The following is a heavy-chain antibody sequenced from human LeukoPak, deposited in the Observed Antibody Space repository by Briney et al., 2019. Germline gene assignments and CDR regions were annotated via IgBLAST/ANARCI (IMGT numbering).Heavy chain of an antibody. Sequence: HTGGSLRLSCAASGFTFRSYAMTWVRQAPGKGLEWVSATTGGGATTYYADSVKGRFTISRDSSKNTMYLQMNSLRAEDTAIYYCAKYIASTGSRGAFNIWGQGTMVTVSS. CDR1: GFTFRSYA. V-gene: IGHV3-23*01. CDR3: AKYIASTGSRGAFNI. CDR2: TTGGGATT. D-gene: IGHD1-1*01. J-gene: IGHJ3*02.